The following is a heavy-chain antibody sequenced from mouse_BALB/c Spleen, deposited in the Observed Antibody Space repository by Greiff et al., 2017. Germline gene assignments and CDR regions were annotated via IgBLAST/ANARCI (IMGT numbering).Heavy chain of an antibody. Sequence: QVQLQQPGAELVRPGASVKLSCKASGYTFTSYWINWVKQRPGQGLEWIGNIYPSDSYTNYNQKFKDKATLTVDKSSSTAYMQLSSPTSEDSAVYYCTTSYRYEERSCCVHWGQG. CDR1: GYTFTSYW. V-gene: IGHV1-69*02. CDR3: TTSYRYEERSCCVH. J-gene: IGHJ3*01. D-gene: IGHD2-14*01. CDR2: IYPSDSYT.